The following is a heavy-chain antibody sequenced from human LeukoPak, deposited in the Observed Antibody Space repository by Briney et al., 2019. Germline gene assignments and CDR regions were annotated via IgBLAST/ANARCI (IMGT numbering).Heavy chain of an antibody. CDR1: GYTFTSFD. CDR2: MNPNSGNT. CDR3: AREDGSGWYGGYYYYYYMDV. V-gene: IGHV1-8*01. D-gene: IGHD6-19*01. J-gene: IGHJ6*03. Sequence: GASVKVSCKASGYTFTSFDINWVRQATGQGPEWMGWMNPNSGNTGYAQKFQGRVTMTRDMSTSTVYMELSSLRSEDTAVYYCAREDGSGWYGGYYYYYYMDVWGKGTTVTVSS.